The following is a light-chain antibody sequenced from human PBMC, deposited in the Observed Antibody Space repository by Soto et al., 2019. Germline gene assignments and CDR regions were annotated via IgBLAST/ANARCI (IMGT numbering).Light chain of an antibody. CDR1: QSVSSTY. J-gene: IGKJ5*01. V-gene: IGKV3-20*01. Sequence: EIVLTQSPGTLSLSPGDGATLSCRASQSVSSTYLAWYQQKPGQAPRLLIYGASNRATGIPDRFRGSGSGTDFTLTISRLEPEDFAVYYCQQYGGSMTFGQGTRLEI. CDR2: GAS. CDR3: QQYGGSMT.